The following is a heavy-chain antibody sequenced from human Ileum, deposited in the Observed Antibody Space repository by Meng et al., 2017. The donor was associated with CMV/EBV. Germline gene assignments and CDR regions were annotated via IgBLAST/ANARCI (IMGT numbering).Heavy chain of an antibody. CDR2: VQHNGNT. J-gene: IGHJ4*02. D-gene: IGHD4-23*01. CDR3: ATNSEDY. V-gene: IGHV4-34*01. CDR1: GVSVCDCY. Sequence: QVQLPQWGSGLLKASVTLSLNFGVYGVSVCDCYWIWHRRSPGKVREWICEVQHNGNTNYNPSLKSRVTISVDTSKNQFFLKLTSVTAADTGLYYCATNSEDYWGQGTLVTVSS.